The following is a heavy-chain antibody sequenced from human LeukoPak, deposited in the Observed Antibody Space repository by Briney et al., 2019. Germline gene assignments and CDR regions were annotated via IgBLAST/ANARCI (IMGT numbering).Heavy chain of an antibody. CDR2: ISGDGGST. V-gene: IGHV3-43*02. D-gene: IGHD1-26*01. CDR3: AHLSGSSRGFAFDI. CDR1: GFTFDDYA. J-gene: IGHJ3*02. Sequence: GGSLRLSCAASGFTFDDYAMHWVRQAPGKGLEWVSLISGDGGSTYYADSVKGRFTISRDNSKNSLYLQMNSLRTEDTALYYCAHLSGSSRGFAFDIWGQGAMVTVSS.